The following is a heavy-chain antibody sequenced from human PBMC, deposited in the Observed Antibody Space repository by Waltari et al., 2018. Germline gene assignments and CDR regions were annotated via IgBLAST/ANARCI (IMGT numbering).Heavy chain of an antibody. Sequence: EVQLVETGGGLIQPGGSLRLSCAASGFTVSSNYMSWVRQAPGKGLGWVSVIYSGGSTYYADSVKGRFTISRDNSKNTLYLQMNSLRAEDTAVYYCARDGKLGYDSSGYYSLGAFDIWGQGTMVTVSS. J-gene: IGHJ3*02. CDR3: ARDGKLGYDSSGYYSLGAFDI. CDR1: GFTVSSNY. CDR2: IYSGGST. D-gene: IGHD3-22*01. V-gene: IGHV3-53*02.